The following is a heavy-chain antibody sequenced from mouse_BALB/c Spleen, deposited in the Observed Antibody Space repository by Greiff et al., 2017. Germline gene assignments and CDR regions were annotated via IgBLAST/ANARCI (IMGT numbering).Heavy chain of an antibody. CDR1: GFTFSSYA. D-gene: IGHD3-3*01. Sequence: EVKLVESGGGLVKPGGSLKLSCAASGFTFSSYAMSWVRQTPEKRLEWVATISSGGSYTYYPDSVKGRFTISRDNAKNTLYLQMSSQRSEDTAMYYCARHRDHYFDYWGQGTTLTVSS. CDR2: ISSGGSYT. CDR3: ARHRDHYFDY. V-gene: IGHV5-9-3*01. J-gene: IGHJ2*01.